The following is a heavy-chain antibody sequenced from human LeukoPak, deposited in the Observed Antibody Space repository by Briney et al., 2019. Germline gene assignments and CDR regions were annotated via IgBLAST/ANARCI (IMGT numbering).Heavy chain of an antibody. CDR3: ARDINSGWSNWFDP. CDR2: ISYDGSNK. CDR1: GFTFSSYG. D-gene: IGHD6-19*01. Sequence: PGGSLRLSCAASGFTFSSYGMHWVRQAPGKGLEWVAVISYDGSNKYYADSVKGRFTISRDNSKNTLYLQMNSLRAEDTAVYYCARDINSGWSNWFDPWGQGTLVTVSS. V-gene: IGHV3-30*03. J-gene: IGHJ5*02.